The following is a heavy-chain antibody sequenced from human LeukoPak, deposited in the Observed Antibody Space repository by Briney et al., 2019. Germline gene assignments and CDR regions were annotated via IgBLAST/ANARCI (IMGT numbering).Heavy chain of an antibody. J-gene: IGHJ3*02. CDR1: GGSISSGSYY. Sequence: SETPSLTCTVSGGSISSGSYYWSWIRQPAGKGLEWIGRIYTSGSTNYNPSLKSRVTISVDTSKNQFSLKLSSVTAADTAVYYCARDRSPRDAFDIWGQGTMVTVSS. CDR2: IYTSGST. V-gene: IGHV4-61*02. CDR3: ARDRSPRDAFDI.